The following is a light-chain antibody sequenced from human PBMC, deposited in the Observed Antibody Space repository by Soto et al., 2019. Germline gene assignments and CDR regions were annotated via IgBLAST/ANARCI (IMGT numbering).Light chain of an antibody. J-gene: IGKJ1*01. V-gene: IGKV3-20*01. CDR3: QQYVSWA. CDR1: QTISSNY. CDR2: GTS. Sequence: EIVLTQSPGTLSVSPGERATLSCRASQTISSNYLAWYQQKPGQAPSLLIYGTSSRATGIPDRFSGSGSGTDFTLTISRLEPEDSEIYYCQQYVSWAFGQGTKVEI.